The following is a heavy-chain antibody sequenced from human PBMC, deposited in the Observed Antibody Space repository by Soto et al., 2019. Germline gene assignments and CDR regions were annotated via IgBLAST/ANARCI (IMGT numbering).Heavy chain of an antibody. Sequence: SVKVSCKASGGTFSSYAISWVRQAPGQGLEWMGGIIPIFGTANYAQKFQGRVTITADESTSTAYMELSSLRSEDTAVYYCARDRDSGYDSYFDYWGQGTLVTVSS. CDR2: IIPIFGTA. CDR3: ARDRDSGYDSYFDY. D-gene: IGHD5-12*01. J-gene: IGHJ4*02. V-gene: IGHV1-69*13. CDR1: GGTFSSYA.